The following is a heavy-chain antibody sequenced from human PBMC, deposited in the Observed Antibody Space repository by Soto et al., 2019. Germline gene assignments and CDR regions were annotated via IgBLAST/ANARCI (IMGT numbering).Heavy chain of an antibody. Sequence: QITLKDSGPTLVEPTEALALTCSFSGFSLTKSPVGVGWFRQPPGKALEWLAVIYWDGDKRYNPSLKTRITMTKDTSRNQVALTMTDMEPKDTATYFCAHRLGGSSWNDGFFDFWGQGFPVTVS. CDR3: AHRLGGSSWNDGFFDF. V-gene: IGHV2-5*02. CDR1: GFSLTKSPVG. J-gene: IGHJ4*02. CDR2: IYWDGDK. D-gene: IGHD1-1*01.